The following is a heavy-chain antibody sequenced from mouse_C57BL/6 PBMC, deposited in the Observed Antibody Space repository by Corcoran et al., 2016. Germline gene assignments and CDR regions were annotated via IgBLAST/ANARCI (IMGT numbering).Heavy chain of an antibody. Sequence: IQLQQSGPELVKPGASVKMSCKASGYTFTDYYMNWVKQSHGKSLEWIGVINPYNGGTSYNQKFKGKATLTVDKSSSTAYMELNSLTSEDSAVYYCAILLQDAMDYWGQGTSVTVSS. CDR2: INPYNGGT. CDR3: AILLQDAMDY. CDR1: GYTFTDYY. V-gene: IGHV1-19*01. D-gene: IGHD1-1*01. J-gene: IGHJ4*01.